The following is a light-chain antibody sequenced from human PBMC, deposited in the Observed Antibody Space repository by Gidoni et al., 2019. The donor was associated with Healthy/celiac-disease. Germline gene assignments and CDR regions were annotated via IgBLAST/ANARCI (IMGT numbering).Light chain of an antibody. CDR1: TRAGTRGYY. CDR3: LLYEGRAVV. J-gene: IGLJ2*01. CDR2: STS. Sequence: QTVGTPEPSLTVPPGGTVTLTCASSTRAGTRGYYPNWFQQKPGPATRALIYSTSNKPALAPGRFACSLRGGEAALTLAGVQHEEEAEYCCLLYEGRAVVFGGGTKLTVL. V-gene: IGLV7-43*01.